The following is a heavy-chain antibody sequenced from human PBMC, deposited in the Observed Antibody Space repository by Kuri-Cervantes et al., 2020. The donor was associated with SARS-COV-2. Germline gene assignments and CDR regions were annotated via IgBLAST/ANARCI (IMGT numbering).Heavy chain of an antibody. CDR2: INHSGST. CDR1: GGSVSSGSYY. J-gene: IGHJ6*03. CDR3: ARGVGGNYDFWSGYNYYYYMDV. Sequence: ESLKISCTVSGGSVSSGSYYWSWIRQPPGKGLEWIGEINHSGSTNYNPSLKSRVTISVDTSKNQFSLKLSSVTAADTAVYYCARGVGGNYDFWSGYNYYYYMDVWGKGTTVTVSS. V-gene: IGHV4-61*01. D-gene: IGHD3-3*01.